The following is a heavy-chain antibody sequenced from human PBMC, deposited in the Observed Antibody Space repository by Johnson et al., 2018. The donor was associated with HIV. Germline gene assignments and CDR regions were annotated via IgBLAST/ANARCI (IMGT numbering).Heavy chain of an antibody. J-gene: IGHJ3*02. CDR1: GLTFSSYA. CDR2: ISYDGSNK. D-gene: IGHD1-26*01. CDR3: SKESKWESLTPHAFDM. Sequence: VQLVESGGGVVQPGRSLRLSCAASGLTFSSYAMYCVRQAPGKGLEWVAVISYDGSNKYYADSVKGRFTISRDNSKNTLYLQMKSLIPEDTAVYYCSKESKWESLTPHAFDMWGQGTMVTVSS. V-gene: IGHV3-30-3*01.